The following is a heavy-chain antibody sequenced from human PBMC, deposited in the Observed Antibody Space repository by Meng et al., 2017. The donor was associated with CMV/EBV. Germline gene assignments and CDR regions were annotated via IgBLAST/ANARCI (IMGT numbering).Heavy chain of an antibody. V-gene: IGHV3-21*04. CDR2: ISSSSSYI. Sequence: GESLKISCAASGFTFSSYSMNWVRQAPGKGLEWVSSISSSSSYIYYADSVKGRFTISRDNAKNSLYLQMNSLRAEDMALYYCAKDKRSQLPGYGMDVWGQGTTVTVSS. D-gene: IGHD2-2*01. CDR1: GFTFSSYS. CDR3: AKDKRSQLPGYGMDV. J-gene: IGHJ6*02.